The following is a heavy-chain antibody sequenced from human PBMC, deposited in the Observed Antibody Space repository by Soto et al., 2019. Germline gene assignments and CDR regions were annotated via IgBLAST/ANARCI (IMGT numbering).Heavy chain of an antibody. CDR3: AHRGYGDYPRDNWFDP. J-gene: IGHJ5*02. Sequence: QITLKESGPTLVKPTQTLTLTCSFSGFSLSASGRGVGWIRQPPGKALEWRALIYWNDDERYSPSLKNRLTITKDTSKNQVVLTMTNMDPVDTATYYCAHRGYGDYPRDNWFDPWGQGTLVTVSS. CDR1: GFSLSASGRG. CDR2: IYWNDDE. V-gene: IGHV2-5*01. D-gene: IGHD4-17*01.